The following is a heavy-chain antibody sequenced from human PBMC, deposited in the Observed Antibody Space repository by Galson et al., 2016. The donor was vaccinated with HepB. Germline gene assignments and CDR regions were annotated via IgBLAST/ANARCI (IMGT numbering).Heavy chain of an antibody. V-gene: IGHV3-15*07. Sequence: SLRLSCAASGADTFVKAWMNWVRQAPGKGLEWVGRIKSNDAGGTIEYAAPEEGRFIISRDDSKNTLYLQMNSLKTEDTAVYYCTTSGCISWPPYWGQRTRVTVTS. D-gene: IGHD6-13*01. J-gene: IGHJ4*02. CDR2: IKSNDAGGTI. CDR3: TTSGCISWPPY. CDR1: GADTFVKAW.